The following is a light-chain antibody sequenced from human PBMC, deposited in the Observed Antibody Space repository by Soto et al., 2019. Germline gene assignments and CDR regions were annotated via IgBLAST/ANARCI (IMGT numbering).Light chain of an antibody. CDR2: GAS. Sequence: DIVLTQSPATLSVAPGERVTFSCRASQGVSRKLAWYQHKPDQAPRLLISGASTGATGIPARFSGSGSGTEFTLTISSLQSEDFALYYCQLYDYSSFTFTFGPGTKVDIK. CDR1: QGVSRK. J-gene: IGKJ3*01. V-gene: IGKV3-15*01. CDR3: QLYDYSSFTFT.